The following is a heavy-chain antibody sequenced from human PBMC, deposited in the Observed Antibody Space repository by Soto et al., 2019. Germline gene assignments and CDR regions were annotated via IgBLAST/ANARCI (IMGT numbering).Heavy chain of an antibody. CDR2: ITPIFGSA. D-gene: IGHD1-26*01. J-gene: IGHJ6*02. CDR1: GSPFSNYG. CDR3: ARGEGGCRMHGGHYVSEMDV. Sequence: QVQLVQSGAEVKKPGSSVKVSCKASGSPFSNYGFSRVRPAPGHGLEWLGGITPIFGSALYAQKFRGRVRITAEGSTAHLAVGSVRYDDTPVYDCARGEGGCRMHGGHYVSEMDVWGPGPRVTVSS. V-gene: IGHV1-69*01.